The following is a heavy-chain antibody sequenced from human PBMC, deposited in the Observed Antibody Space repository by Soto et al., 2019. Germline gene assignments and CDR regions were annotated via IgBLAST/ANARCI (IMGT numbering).Heavy chain of an antibody. Sequence: SETLSLTCTVSGGSISSGGYYWSWIRQHPGKGLEWIGYIYYSGSTYYNPSLKSRVTISVDTSKNQFSLKLSSVTAADTAVYYCARGSVVVVAATVNKNFDYWGQGTLVTVSS. CDR3: ARGSVVVVAATVNKNFDY. CDR1: GGSISSGGYY. CDR2: IYYSGST. V-gene: IGHV4-31*03. D-gene: IGHD2-15*01. J-gene: IGHJ4*02.